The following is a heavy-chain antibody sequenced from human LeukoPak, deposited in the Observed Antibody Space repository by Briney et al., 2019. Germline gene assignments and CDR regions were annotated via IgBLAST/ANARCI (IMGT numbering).Heavy chain of an antibody. CDR2: ISPTGGYT. J-gene: IGHJ4*02. V-gene: IGHV3-23*01. D-gene: IGHD6-13*01. CDR1: GFIFHNYA. CDR3: AISPTISADAY. Sequence: PGGSLRLSCAASGFIFHNYAMSWVRQAPGKGLELVSSISPTGGYTYTADSVRGRLITSRDNSKDTLYLQMTSLRADDTAVYYCAISPTISADAYWGQGTLVAVSS.